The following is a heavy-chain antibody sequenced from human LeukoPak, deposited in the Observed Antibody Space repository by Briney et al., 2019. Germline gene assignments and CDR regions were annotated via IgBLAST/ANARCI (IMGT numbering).Heavy chain of an antibody. D-gene: IGHD3-3*01. CDR2: IWYDGSSK. V-gene: IGHV3-33*08. Sequence: PGGSLRLSCAASGFTFSSYAMSWVRQAPGKGLEWVAVIWYDGSSKYYADSVKGRFTISRDNSKNTLYLQVNSLRVEDTAVYYCARDYDHYFDYWGQGTLVTVSS. CDR3: ARDYDHYFDY. CDR1: GFTFSSYA. J-gene: IGHJ4*02.